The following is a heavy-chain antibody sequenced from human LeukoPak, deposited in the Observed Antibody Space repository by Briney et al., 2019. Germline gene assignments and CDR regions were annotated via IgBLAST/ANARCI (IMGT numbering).Heavy chain of an antibody. CDR1: GFTFSSYA. V-gene: IGHV3-23*01. D-gene: IGHD3-16*01. Sequence: GGSLRLSCAASGFTFSSYAMPWVRQAPGKGLEWVSTTSGSGDSTYYSDSVKGRFTISRDNSENTLYLQLNSLRAEDTAVYYCAKGGWGTVLDYWGQGTLVTVSP. CDR2: TSGSGDST. J-gene: IGHJ4*02. CDR3: AKGGWGTVLDY.